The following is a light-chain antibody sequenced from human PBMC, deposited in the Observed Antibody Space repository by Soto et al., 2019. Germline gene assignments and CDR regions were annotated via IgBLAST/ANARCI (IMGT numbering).Light chain of an antibody. CDR1: QSLLHSNGYNY. CDR3: MQSLQTPWT. CDR2: LGS. Sequence: IVRNQSHLALPVTPGEPASISCRSSQSLLHSNGYNYLDWYLQKPGQSPQLLIYLGSNRASGVPDRFSGSGSGTDFTLKISRVEAEDVGVYHCMQSLQTPWTFGPGTKVDIK. V-gene: IGKV2-28*01. J-gene: IGKJ1*01.